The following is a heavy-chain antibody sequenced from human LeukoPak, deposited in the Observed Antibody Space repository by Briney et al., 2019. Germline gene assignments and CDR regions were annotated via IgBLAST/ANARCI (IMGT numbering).Heavy chain of an antibody. D-gene: IGHD3-9*01. J-gene: IGHJ3*02. CDR3: ARLEWVEAYDILTGSSSGAFDI. Sequence: SVKVSCKASGGTFSSYAIRWVRQAPGQGLEWMGGINSIFDKANCAQKFQGRVTITADESTSTAYMELSSLRSEDTAVYYCARLEWVEAYDILTGSSSGAFDIWGQGTMVTVSS. CDR2: INSIFDKA. CDR1: GGTFSSYA. V-gene: IGHV1-69*13.